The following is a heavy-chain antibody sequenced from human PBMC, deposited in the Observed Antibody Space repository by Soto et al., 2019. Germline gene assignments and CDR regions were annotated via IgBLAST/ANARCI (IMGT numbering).Heavy chain of an antibody. Sequence: SETLSLTCTVSGGSIISSSYCFGWIRQPPGKGLELIGSIYYSGSTYYNPSLKSRVTISVDTSKNQFSLKLSSVTAADTAVYYCARVDGPSYDYGVSIRFDPWGQGTLVTVSS. CDR1: GGSIISSSYC. J-gene: IGHJ5*02. D-gene: IGHD4-17*01. CDR3: ARVDGPSYDYGVSIRFDP. CDR2: IYYSGST. V-gene: IGHV4-39*01.